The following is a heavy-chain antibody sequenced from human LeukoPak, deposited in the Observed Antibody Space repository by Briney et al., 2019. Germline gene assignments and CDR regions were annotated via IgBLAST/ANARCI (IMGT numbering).Heavy chain of an antibody. CDR2: INPNSGGT. CDR3: ARKASERGYYYYYYMDV. J-gene: IGHJ6*03. CDR1: GYTFTGYY. Sequence: ASVKVSCKASGYTFTGYYMHWVRQAPGQGLEWMGWINPNSGGTNYAQKFQGRVTMTRDTSISTAYRELSRLRSDDTAVYYCARKASERGYYYYYYMDVWAKGPRSPSP. D-gene: IGHD1-1*01. V-gene: IGHV1-2*02.